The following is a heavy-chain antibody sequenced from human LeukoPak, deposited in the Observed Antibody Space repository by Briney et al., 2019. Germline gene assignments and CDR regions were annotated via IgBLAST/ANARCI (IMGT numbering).Heavy chain of an antibody. Sequence: SETLSLTCTVSGGSISSYYWSWIRQPPGKGLEWIGYIYYSGSTNYNPSLKSRVTISVDTSKNQFSLKLSSVTAADTAVYYCARVRLPTTYYFDYWGQGTLVTVSS. CDR2: IYYSGST. D-gene: IGHD5-12*01. J-gene: IGHJ4*02. V-gene: IGHV4-59*01. CDR3: ARVRLPTTYYFDY. CDR1: GGSISSYY.